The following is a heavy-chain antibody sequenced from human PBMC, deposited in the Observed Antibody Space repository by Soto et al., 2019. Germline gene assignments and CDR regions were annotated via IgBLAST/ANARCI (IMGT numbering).Heavy chain of an antibody. J-gene: IGHJ5*02. V-gene: IGHV4-30-4*01. CDR1: GGSISSGDYY. Sequence: PSETLSLTCTVSGGSISSGDYYWSWIRQPPGKCLEWIGYIYYSGSTYYNPSLKSRVTISVDTSKNQFSLKLSSVTAADTAVYYCARVTDGRGSYGYRAHWFDPWGQGTLVTVYS. CDR3: ARVTDGRGSYGYRAHWFDP. CDR2: IYYSGST. D-gene: IGHD5-18*01.